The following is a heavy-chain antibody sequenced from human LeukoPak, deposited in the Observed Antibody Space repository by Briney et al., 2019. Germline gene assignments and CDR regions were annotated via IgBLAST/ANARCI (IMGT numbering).Heavy chain of an antibody. J-gene: IGHJ4*02. Sequence: SETLSLTCTASGGSISSGSYYWSWIRQPAGKGLEWIGRIYTSGSTNYNPSLKSRVTISVDTSKNQFSLKLSSVTAADTAVYYCARGVPYYDSSGYESYWGQGTLVTVSS. V-gene: IGHV4-61*02. CDR3: ARGVPYYDSSGYESY. D-gene: IGHD3-22*01. CDR2: IYTSGST. CDR1: GGSISSGSYY.